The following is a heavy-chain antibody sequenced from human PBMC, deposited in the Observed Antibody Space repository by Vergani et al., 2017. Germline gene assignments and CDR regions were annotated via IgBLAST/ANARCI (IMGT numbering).Heavy chain of an antibody. CDR2: IYYSGST. Sequence: QVQLQESGPGLVKPSETLSLTCTVSGGSVSSGSYYWSWIRQPTGKGLEWIGYIYYSGSTNYNPSLKSRVTISVDTSKNQFSLKLSSVTAADTAVYYCARDLWCGDPPLYYYYGMDVWGQGTTVTVSS. J-gene: IGHJ6*02. V-gene: IGHV4-61*01. D-gene: IGHD3-10*01. CDR3: ARDLWCGDPPLYYYYGMDV. CDR1: GGSVSSGSYY.